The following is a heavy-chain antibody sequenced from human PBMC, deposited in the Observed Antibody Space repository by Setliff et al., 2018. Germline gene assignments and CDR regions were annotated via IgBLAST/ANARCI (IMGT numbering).Heavy chain of an antibody. D-gene: IGHD3-3*01. CDR3: ARMSGFQYIDV. V-gene: IGHV4-61*09. Sequence: SETLSLTCTVSGGSISSGVYYWGWFRQPAGKELEWIGQIYTSWSTNYNPSLKSRVTISLDTSKNQFSLSLTSVTAEDTAVYYCARMSGFQYIDVWDKGTTVTVTS. J-gene: IGHJ6*03. CDR1: GGSISSGVYY. CDR2: IYTSWST.